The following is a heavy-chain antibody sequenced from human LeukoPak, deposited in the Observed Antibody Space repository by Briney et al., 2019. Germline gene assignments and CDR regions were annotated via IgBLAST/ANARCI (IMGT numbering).Heavy chain of an antibody. CDR3: ARDGYDILTGYPLSDAFDI. Sequence: PSETLSLTCTVSGGSISSYYWSWIRQPPGKGLEWIGYIYYSGSTNYNPSLKSRVTISVDTSQNQFSLKLSSVTAADTAVYYCARDGYDILTGYPLSDAFDIWGQGTMVTVSS. CDR2: IYYSGST. V-gene: IGHV4-59*12. CDR1: GGSISSYY. J-gene: IGHJ3*02. D-gene: IGHD3-9*01.